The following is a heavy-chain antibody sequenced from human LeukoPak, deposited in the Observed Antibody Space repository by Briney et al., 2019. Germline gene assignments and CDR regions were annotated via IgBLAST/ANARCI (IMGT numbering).Heavy chain of an antibody. CDR2: ISGSGARR. CDR1: GLTFSNYG. V-gene: IGHV3-23*01. D-gene: IGHD1-26*01. Sequence: PGGSLRLSCAASGLTFSNYGPNWVRQAPGKGLEWVSGISGSGARRDYADSVKGRFTISRDNAKNTLYLQMNSLRAEDTAVYHCAKGSREWEVLDAFDIWGQGTMVTVSS. J-gene: IGHJ3*02. CDR3: AKGSREWEVLDAFDI.